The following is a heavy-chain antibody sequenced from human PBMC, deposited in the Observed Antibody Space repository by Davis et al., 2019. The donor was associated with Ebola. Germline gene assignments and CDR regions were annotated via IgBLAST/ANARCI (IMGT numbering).Heavy chain of an antibody. CDR2: VSWDAYTT. D-gene: IGHD6-19*01. CDR1: GFNFNDYT. J-gene: IGHJ3*01. Sequence: GESLKISCAASGFNFNDYTMHWVRQAPGKGLQWVSLVSWDAYTTHYADSVKGRFTISRDNSKNTLYLQMNGLRVEDTAIYYCAKDTSNVWFDVWGQGTMVTVSS. V-gene: IGHV3-43*01. CDR3: AKDTSNVWFDV.